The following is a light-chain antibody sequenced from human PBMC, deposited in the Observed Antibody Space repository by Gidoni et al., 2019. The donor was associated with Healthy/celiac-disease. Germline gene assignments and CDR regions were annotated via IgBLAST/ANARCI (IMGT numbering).Light chain of an antibody. Sequence: ELVLTQSPGTLSLSPGERATLSCRASQSVSSSYLAWYQQKPGQAPGLLIYGASNRATGIPDRFSNSGSGTDFTLTISRLEPEDFAVYYCQQYGSSPRTFXXXTKVEIK. CDR1: QSVSSSY. CDR3: QQYGSSPRT. J-gene: IGKJ1*01. V-gene: IGKV3-20*01. CDR2: GAS.